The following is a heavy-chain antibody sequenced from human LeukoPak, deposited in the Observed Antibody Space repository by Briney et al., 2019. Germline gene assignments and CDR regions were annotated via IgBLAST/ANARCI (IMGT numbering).Heavy chain of an antibody. CDR2: ISGSGGST. D-gene: IGHD1-26*01. V-gene: IGHV3-23*01. J-gene: IGHJ4*02. Sequence: GGSLRLSCAASGFTFSNYAMSWVRQAPGKGLEWVSVISGSGGSTYYADSVKGRFTISRDNSQNTLYLQMNSLRAEDTAVYYCAKAQSGSRPVYYFDYWGQGTLVTVSS. CDR1: GFTFSNYA. CDR3: AKAQSGSRPVYYFDY.